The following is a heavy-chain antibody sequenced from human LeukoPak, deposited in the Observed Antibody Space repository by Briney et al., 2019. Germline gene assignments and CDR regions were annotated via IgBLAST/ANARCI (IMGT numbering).Heavy chain of an antibody. CDR1: GGSISSDSYF. CDR2: IYTSGST. CDR3: ARVKSEFDI. V-gene: IGHV4-61*02. J-gene: IGHJ3*02. Sequence: SQTLSLTCTVSGGSISSDSYFWNWIRQPAGKGLEWIGRIYTSGSTQYNPSLKSRVTISIDTSNNQFSLRLSSVTAADTAVYYSARVKSEFDIWGQGTTVTVSS.